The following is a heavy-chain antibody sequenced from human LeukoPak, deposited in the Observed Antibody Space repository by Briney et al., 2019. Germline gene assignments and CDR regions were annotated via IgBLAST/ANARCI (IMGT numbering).Heavy chain of an antibody. CDR2: IYTGGST. V-gene: IGHV3-53*01. D-gene: IGHD3-22*01. CDR1: GFIVSRNY. J-gene: IGHJ3*01. Sequence: GGSLRLSCAAAGFIVSRNYTSWVRQAPGKGLEWVSLIYTGGSTYYADCVRARSTISRDDSKHTLYLQRNSLRAADTDVYYCARERRSENGYKGVFDVWGQETMVTVSS. CDR3: ARERRSENGYKGVFDV.